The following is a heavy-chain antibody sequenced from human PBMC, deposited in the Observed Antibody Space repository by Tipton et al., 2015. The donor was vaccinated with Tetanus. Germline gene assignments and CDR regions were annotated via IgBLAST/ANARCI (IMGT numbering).Heavy chain of an antibody. J-gene: IGHJ4*02. CDR2: VSGGGDET. V-gene: IGHV3-23*01. D-gene: IGHD3-10*01. CDR3: VKDRGTQSGSGTYNFDF. CDR1: GFNFSTYT. Sequence: GSLRLSCVGSGFNFSTYTMNWVRQAPGKGLEWVSGVSGGGDETHYADSVKGRFTISRDNGKNTLYLDMHSLGAEDTAVYHCVKDRGTQSGSGTYNFDFWGQGTLVTVSS.